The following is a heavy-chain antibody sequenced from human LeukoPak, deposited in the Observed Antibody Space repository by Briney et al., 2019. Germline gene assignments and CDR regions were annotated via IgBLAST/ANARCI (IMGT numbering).Heavy chain of an antibody. CDR2: IYYSGST. Sequence: SETLSLTCTVSGGSISSSSYYWGWIRQPPGKGLEWIGSIYYSGSTYYNPSLKSRVTISVDTSKNQFSLKLSSVTAADTAVYYCARRGGPRFGTRGDWFDPWGQGTLVTVSS. V-gene: IGHV4-39*01. J-gene: IGHJ5*02. CDR3: ARRGGPRFGTRGDWFDP. D-gene: IGHD3-10*01. CDR1: GGSISSSSYY.